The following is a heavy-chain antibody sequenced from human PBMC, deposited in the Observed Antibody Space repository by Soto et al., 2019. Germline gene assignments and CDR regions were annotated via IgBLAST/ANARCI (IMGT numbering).Heavy chain of an antibody. V-gene: IGHV3-49*03. D-gene: IGHD1-26*01. CDR2: LKSKAYGGTT. Sequence: GGSLRLSCNVSGFTFGDYSMSWFRQAPGKGLEWVGFLKSKAYGGTTEYAASVKGKFTISRDDSKNIVYLQMNSLKTEDTAVYYCASITLTRIVGPGYFDYWGQGTLVTVSS. J-gene: IGHJ4*02. CDR1: GFTFGDYS. CDR3: ASITLTRIVGPGYFDY.